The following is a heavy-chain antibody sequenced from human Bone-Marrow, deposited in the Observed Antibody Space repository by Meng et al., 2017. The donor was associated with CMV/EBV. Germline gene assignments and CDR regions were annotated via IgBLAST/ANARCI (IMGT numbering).Heavy chain of an antibody. V-gene: IGHV4-61*01. CDR2: IYYSGST. D-gene: IGHD5-24*01. J-gene: IGHJ6*02. CDR1: GGSLSGSSYY. Sequence: SETLSLTCSVSGGSLSGSSYYWTWIRQPPGKGLEWIGDIYYSGSTNYNPSLKSRVTISGDTSKNQFSLKLTSVTAADTAVYYCARDLRIEGGYNSHHYYGMEVWGQGTTVTVSS. CDR3: ARDLRIEGGYNSHHYYGMEV.